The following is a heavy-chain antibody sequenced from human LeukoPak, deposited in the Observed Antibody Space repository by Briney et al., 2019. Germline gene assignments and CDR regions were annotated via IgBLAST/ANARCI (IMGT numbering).Heavy chain of an antibody. CDR1: GYTFTGYY. J-gene: IGHJ6*02. CDR2: INPNSGGT. Sequence: ASVKVSCKASGYTFTGYYVHWVRQAPGQGLEWMGWINPNSGGTNYAQKFQGRVTMTRDTSISTAYMELSRLRSDDTAVYYCARTSGDMVRGVIDYYYYGMDVWGQGTAVTVSS. V-gene: IGHV1-2*02. D-gene: IGHD3-10*01. CDR3: ARTSGDMVRGVIDYYYYGMDV.